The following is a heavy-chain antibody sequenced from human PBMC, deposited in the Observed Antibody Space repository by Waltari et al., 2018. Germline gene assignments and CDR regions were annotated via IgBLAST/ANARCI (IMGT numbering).Heavy chain of an antibody. CDR2: IHGSGRS. CDR1: GDSISGTYW. CDR3: ARDRGRGLYLDS. D-gene: IGHD2-15*01. Sequence: QVQLQESGPGLVKPSGTLSVTCADSGDSISGTYWWSWVRQPPGKGLEWIGQIHGSGRSNYNPSLESRVTVSIDTSNNHFSLKVTSATAADTAVYYCARDRGRGLYLDSWGQGTLVTVSP. J-gene: IGHJ4*02. V-gene: IGHV4-4*02.